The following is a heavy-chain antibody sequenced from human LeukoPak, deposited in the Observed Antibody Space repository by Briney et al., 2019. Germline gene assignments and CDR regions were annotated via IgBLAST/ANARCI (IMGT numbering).Heavy chain of an antibody. J-gene: IGHJ4*02. CDR3: ARNYDSSGFSGDY. CDR2: INPNSGGT. CDR1: GYTFTVYY. Sequence: GASVNVSCKASGYTFTVYYIHWVRQAPGQGLEWMGRINPNSGGTNYAQIFQGRVTMTRDTSISTAYMELSRLRSDDTAVYYCARNYDSSGFSGDYWGQGTLVTVSS. V-gene: IGHV1-2*06. D-gene: IGHD3-22*01.